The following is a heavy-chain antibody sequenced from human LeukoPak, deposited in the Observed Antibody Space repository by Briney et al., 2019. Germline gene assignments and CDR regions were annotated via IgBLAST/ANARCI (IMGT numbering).Heavy chain of an antibody. CDR2: IIPIFGTA. Sequence: ASVKVSCKASGGTFSSYAISWVRQAPGQGLEWMGGIIPIFGTANYAQKFQGRVTITTDESTSTAYMELSSLRSEDTAVYYCARTLVSAAAPAFDYWGQGTLVTVSS. CDR3: ARTLVSAAAPAFDY. J-gene: IGHJ4*02. D-gene: IGHD6-13*01. CDR1: GGTFSSYA. V-gene: IGHV1-69*05.